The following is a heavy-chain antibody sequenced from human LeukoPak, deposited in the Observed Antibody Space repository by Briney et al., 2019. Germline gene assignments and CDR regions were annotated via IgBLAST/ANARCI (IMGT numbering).Heavy chain of an antibody. J-gene: IGHJ4*02. CDR2: INHSGST. D-gene: IGHD3-16*02. CDR3: ARGMNTYDYVWGSYRYLTYFDY. CDR1: GGSFSGYY. Sequence: SETLSLTCAVYGGSFSGYYWSWIRQPPGKGLEWIGEINHSGSTNYNPSLKSRVTISVDTSKNQFSLKLSSVTAADTAVYYCARGMNTYDYVWGSYRYLTYFDYWGQGTLVTVSS. V-gene: IGHV4-34*01.